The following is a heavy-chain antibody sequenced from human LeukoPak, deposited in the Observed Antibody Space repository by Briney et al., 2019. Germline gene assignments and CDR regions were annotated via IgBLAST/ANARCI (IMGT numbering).Heavy chain of an antibody. J-gene: IGHJ3*01. CDR1: GYSISSGYY. CDR3: ARQVATKGEWAFDV. Sequence: SETLSLTCTVSGYSISSGYYWGWIRQPPGKGLEWIASIRHDGHTYYNPSLKSQVSISVDMSRNQFSLKLNSLTAADTAVYYCARQVATKGEWAFDVWGQGTMVTVSS. V-gene: IGHV4-38-2*02. D-gene: IGHD5-12*01. CDR2: IRHDGHT.